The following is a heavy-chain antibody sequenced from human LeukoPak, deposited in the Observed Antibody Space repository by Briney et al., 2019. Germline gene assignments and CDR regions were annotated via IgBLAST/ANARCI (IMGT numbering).Heavy chain of an antibody. CDR3: ARVDCSSTSCYGGDYYYYGMDV. CDR2: IIPIFGTA. Sequence: SVKVSCKASGGTFSSYAISWVRQAPGQGLEWMGGIIPIFGTANYAQKFQGRVTITTDESTSTAYMELSSLRSEDTAVYYCARVDCSSTSCYGGDYYYYGMDVWGQGTTVTVSS. D-gene: IGHD2-2*01. CDR1: GGTFSSYA. J-gene: IGHJ6*02. V-gene: IGHV1-69*05.